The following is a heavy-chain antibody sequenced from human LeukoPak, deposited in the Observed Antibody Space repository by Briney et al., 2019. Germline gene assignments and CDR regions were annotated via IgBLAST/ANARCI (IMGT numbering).Heavy chain of an antibody. V-gene: IGHV4-39*07. J-gene: IGHJ4*02. D-gene: IGHD3-22*01. CDR1: GGSISSSSYY. CDR3: ARGVRVGSGYSY. Sequence: SETLSLTCTVSGGSISSSSYYWGWIRQPPGKGLEWIGSIYYSGSTYYNPSLKSRVTISVDTSTNQFSLKLSSVTAADTAVYYCARGVRVGSGYSYWGQGTLVTVSS. CDR2: IYYSGST.